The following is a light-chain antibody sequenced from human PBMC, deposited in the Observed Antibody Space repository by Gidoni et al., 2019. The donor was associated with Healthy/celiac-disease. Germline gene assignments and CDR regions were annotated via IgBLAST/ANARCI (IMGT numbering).Light chain of an antibody. Sequence: SYVLTQPPSVSVAPGQTARITCGGNNIGSKSVHWYQQKPGQAPVLVVYDDSDRPSGIPARFSGSNSGNTATLTISRVEAGDEADYYCQVWDSSSDPPLVFGTGTKVTVL. CDR1: NIGSKS. J-gene: IGLJ1*01. V-gene: IGLV3-21*02. CDR3: QVWDSSSDPPLV. CDR2: DDS.